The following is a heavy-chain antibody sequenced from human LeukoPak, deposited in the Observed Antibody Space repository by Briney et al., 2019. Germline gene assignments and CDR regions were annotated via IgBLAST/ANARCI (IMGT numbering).Heavy chain of an antibody. D-gene: IGHD5-24*01. V-gene: IGHV3-73*01. CDR3: AYEEMVTITY. J-gene: IGHJ4*02. Sequence: GGSLRLSCAASGFTFSGSAMHWVRQASGKGPEWVGRIRRKANTYATAYAASVKGRFTISRDESRSTAFLQMNTLKTEDTAVYYCAYEEMVTITYWGQGTLVTVSS. CDR1: GFTFSGSA. CDR2: IRRKANTYAT.